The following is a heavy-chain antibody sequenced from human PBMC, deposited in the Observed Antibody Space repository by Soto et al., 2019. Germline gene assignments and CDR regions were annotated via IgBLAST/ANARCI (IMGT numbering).Heavy chain of an antibody. D-gene: IGHD3-10*01. V-gene: IGHV3-23*01. CDR3: AKGGVWFGNYGMDV. Sequence: EVQLLESGGGLVQPGGSLRLSCATSGFTFSSYAMSWVRQAPGKGLEWVSAISGSGGSTYYADSVKGRFTISRDNSKNTLYLQMNSLRAEDTAVYYCAKGGVWFGNYGMDVWGQGTTVTVSS. J-gene: IGHJ6*02. CDR1: GFTFSSYA. CDR2: ISGSGGST.